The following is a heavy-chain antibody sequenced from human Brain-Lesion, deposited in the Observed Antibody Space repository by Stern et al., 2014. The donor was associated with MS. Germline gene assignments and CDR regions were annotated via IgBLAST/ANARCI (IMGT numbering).Heavy chain of an antibody. CDR3: AGEEDIRYCSGGSCTGNWFDP. D-gene: IGHD2-15*01. Sequence: QLQLQESGPGLVKPSETLSLTCTVAGGSVSSTSYALAWIRQPPGKGLEWIGTIYYSGNTYYSPSLKNRLTISLDTSNNHFSLQRGSVTAADTAVYYCAGEEDIRYCSGGSCTGNWFDPWGQGTLVTVSS. CDR1: GGSVSSTSYA. V-gene: IGHV4-39*02. CDR2: IYYSGNT. J-gene: IGHJ5*02.